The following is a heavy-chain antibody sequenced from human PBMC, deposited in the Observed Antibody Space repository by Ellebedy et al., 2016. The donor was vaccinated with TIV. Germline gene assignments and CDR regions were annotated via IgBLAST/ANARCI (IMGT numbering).Heavy chain of an antibody. Sequence: GESLKISXAASGFNFSSHWMHWVRQAPGKGLVWVSRSNSDGSDTRYADSVKGRFTISRDNAKDTLYLQMYSLRGEDTAVYYCARHGPLAVGMTVLAYGNDGLDIWGEGTMVTVSS. CDR3: ARHGPLAVGMTVLAYGNDGLDI. V-gene: IGHV3-74*01. D-gene: IGHD3-22*01. CDR1: GFNFSSHW. CDR2: SNSDGSDT. J-gene: IGHJ3*02.